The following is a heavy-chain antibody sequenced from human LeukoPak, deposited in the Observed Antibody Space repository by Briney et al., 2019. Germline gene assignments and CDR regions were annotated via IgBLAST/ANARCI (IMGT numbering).Heavy chain of an antibody. CDR1: GYTFTSYD. J-gene: IGHJ3*02. CDR3: AEAGTTGRGAFDI. CDR2: MNPNSGNT. D-gene: IGHD1-1*01. Sequence: DSVKVSCKASGYTFTSYDINWVRQATGQGLEWMGWMNPNSGNTGYAQKFQGRVTMTTDTSTSTAYMELRSLRSDDTAVYYCAEAGTTGRGAFDIWGQGTMVTVSS. V-gene: IGHV1-8*01.